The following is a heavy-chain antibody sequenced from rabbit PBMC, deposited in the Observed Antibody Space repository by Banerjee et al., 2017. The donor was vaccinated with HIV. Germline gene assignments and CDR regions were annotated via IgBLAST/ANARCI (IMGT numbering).Heavy chain of an antibody. CDR3: ARDLPGVIGWNFDL. CDR2: INTISGNT. J-gene: IGHJ4*01. V-gene: IGHV1S45*01. Sequence: QEQLEESGGDLVKPEGSLTFTCTASGFSFSNKYVMCWVRQAPGKGLEWIACINTISGNTVYATWAKGRFTISRTSSTTVALQMNSLAAADTATYFCARDLPGVIGWNFDLWGPGTLVTVS. D-gene: IGHD1-1*01. CDR1: GFSFSNKYV.